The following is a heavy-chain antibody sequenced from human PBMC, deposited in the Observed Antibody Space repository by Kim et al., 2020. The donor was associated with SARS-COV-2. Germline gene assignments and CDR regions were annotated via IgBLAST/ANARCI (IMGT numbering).Heavy chain of an antibody. Sequence: ASVKVSCKASGYTFTSYGISWVRQAPGQGLEWMGWISAYNGNSNYAHLIQLRLTLTTDTSTCPAYLHLCILSSHHSPLSFCSSAFRDHFYFYY. CDR2: ISAYNGNS. J-gene: IGHJ4*01. CDR3: SSAFRDHFYFYY. V-gene: IGHV1-18*01. D-gene: IGHD2-21*02. CDR1: GYTFTSYG.